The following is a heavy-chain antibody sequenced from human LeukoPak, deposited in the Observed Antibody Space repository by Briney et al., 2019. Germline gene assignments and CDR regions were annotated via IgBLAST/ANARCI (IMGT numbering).Heavy chain of an antibody. Sequence: ASVKVSCKASGYTFTGYYMHWVRQAPGQGLEWMGWINPNSGGTNYAQKFQGRVTMTRDTSISTAYMELSRLRSDDTAVYYCARERVYSGYDYNWFAPWGQGTLVTVSS. CDR3: ARERVYSGYDYNWFAP. CDR1: GYTFTGYY. J-gene: IGHJ5*02. D-gene: IGHD5-12*01. CDR2: INPNSGGT. V-gene: IGHV1-2*02.